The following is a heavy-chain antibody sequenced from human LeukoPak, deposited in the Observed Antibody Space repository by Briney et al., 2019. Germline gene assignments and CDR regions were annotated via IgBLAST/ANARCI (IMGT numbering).Heavy chain of an antibody. J-gene: IGHJ6*02. CDR2: INPNSGGT. D-gene: IGHD6-19*01. CDR1: GYTFTGYY. V-gene: IGHV1-2*04. CDR3: ARGGGSGWYQTSYGMDV. Sequence: ASVKVSCKASGYTFTGYYMHWVRQAPGQGLEWMGWINPNSGGTNYAQKFQGWVTMTRDTSSSTAYMELSRLRSDDTAVYYCARGGGSGWYQTSYGMDVWGQGTTVTVSS.